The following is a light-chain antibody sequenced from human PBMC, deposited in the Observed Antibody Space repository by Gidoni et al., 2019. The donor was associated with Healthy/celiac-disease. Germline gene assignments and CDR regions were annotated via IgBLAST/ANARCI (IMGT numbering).Light chain of an antibody. J-gene: IGKJ1*01. CDR2: GAS. V-gene: IGKV3-15*01. Sequence: IVLTQSPATLPVSPGERATLSCRASQSVSINLAWYQQKPGQAPRLLIYGASTRATGIPARFSGSGSGTEFTLTISSLQSEDFAVYYCQQYNNWPPTFGQGTKVEIK. CDR3: QQYNNWPPT. CDR1: QSVSIN.